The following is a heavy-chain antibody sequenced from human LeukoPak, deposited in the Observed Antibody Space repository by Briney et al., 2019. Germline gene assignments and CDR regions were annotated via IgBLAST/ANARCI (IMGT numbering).Heavy chain of an antibody. Sequence: GGSLRLSCAASGFTSSSYAMHWVRQAPGKGLEWVAVISYDGSNKYYADSVKGRFTISRDNSKNTLYLQMNSLRAEDTAVYYCARTDSGSQSTFDYWGQGTLVTVSS. J-gene: IGHJ4*02. CDR2: ISYDGSNK. D-gene: IGHD1-26*01. V-gene: IGHV3-30-3*01. CDR1: GFTSSSYA. CDR3: ARTDSGSQSTFDY.